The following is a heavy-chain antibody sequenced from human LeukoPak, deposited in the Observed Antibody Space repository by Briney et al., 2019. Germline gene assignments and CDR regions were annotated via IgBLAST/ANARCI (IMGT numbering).Heavy chain of an antibody. CDR3: ARGRYYLDS. V-gene: IGHV3-74*01. D-gene: IGHD4-17*01. CDR1: GFTFSTYW. Sequence: GGSLRLSCATSGFTFSTYWMHWVRQAPGKGLVWVSRFNSDGRSAYYADSVKGRFTISRDNAKNTLYLQMNSLRAEDTAVYYCARGRYYLDSWGQGTLVTVSS. CDR2: FNSDGRSA. J-gene: IGHJ4*02.